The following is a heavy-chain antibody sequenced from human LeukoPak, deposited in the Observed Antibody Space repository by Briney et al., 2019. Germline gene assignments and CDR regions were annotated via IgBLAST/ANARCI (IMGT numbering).Heavy chain of an antibody. CDR1: GYTFTSYA. V-gene: IGHV1-3*01. J-gene: IGHJ1*01. D-gene: IGHD4-17*01. CDR3: ARDGDYGDYFQH. CDR2: INAGNGNT. Sequence: ASVKVSCKASGYTFTSYAMQWVRQAPGQRLEWMGWINAGNGNTKYSRKFQGRVTITRDTSASTAYMELSSLRSEDTAVYYCARDGDYGDYFQHWGQGTLVTVSS.